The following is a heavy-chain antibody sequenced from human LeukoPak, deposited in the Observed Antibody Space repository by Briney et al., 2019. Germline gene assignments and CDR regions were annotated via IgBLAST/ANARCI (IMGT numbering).Heavy chain of an antibody. Sequence: SETLSLTCAVYGGSFSGYYWSWIRQPPGKGMEWIGEINHSGITNYNPSLKSRVTISVDTSKNQFSLKLSSVTAADTAVYYCARAGGWYCFDYWGQGTLVTVSS. V-gene: IGHV4-34*01. CDR1: GGSFSGYY. D-gene: IGHD6-19*01. CDR2: INHSGIT. CDR3: ARAGGWYCFDY. J-gene: IGHJ4*02.